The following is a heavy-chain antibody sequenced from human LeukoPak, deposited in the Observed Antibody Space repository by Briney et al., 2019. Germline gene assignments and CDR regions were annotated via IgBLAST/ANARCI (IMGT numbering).Heavy chain of an antibody. J-gene: IGHJ6*03. V-gene: IGHV1-2*02. Sequence: ASVKVSCKASGYTFTGYYMHWVRQAPGQGLEWMGWINPNSGGTNYAQKFHGRVTMTRETYISKAYMELSRMRSADTAVYCCERDGGSGRPILRTPTPYYYYYMDVWGKGTTVTVSS. CDR3: ERDGGSGRPILRTPTPYYYYYMDV. CDR2: INPNSGGT. D-gene: IGHD3-10*01. CDR1: GYTFTGYY.